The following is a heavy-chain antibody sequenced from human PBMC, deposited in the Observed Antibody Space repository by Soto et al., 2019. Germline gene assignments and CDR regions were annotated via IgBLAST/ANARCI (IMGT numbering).Heavy chain of an antibody. V-gene: IGHV1-24*01. CDR3: ATNPLRYYDFWSGYFFGENTTPTH. CDR2: FDPEDGET. Sequence: GASVKVSCKVSGYTLTELSMHWVRQAPGKGLEWMGGFDPEDGETIYAQKFQGRVTMTEDTSTDTAYMELSSLRSEDTAVYYCATNPLRYYDFWSGYFFGENTTPTHWGQGTLVTVSS. D-gene: IGHD3-3*01. J-gene: IGHJ4*02. CDR1: GYTLTELS.